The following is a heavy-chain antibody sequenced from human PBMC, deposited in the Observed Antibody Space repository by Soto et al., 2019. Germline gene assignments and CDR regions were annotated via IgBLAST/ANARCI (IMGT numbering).Heavy chain of an antibody. Sequence: QVQLQQWGAGLLKPSETLSLTCAVYGGSFSGYYWSWIRQPPGKGLEWIGEINHSGSTNYNPSLTSRVTISVDTSKNQFSLKLSSVTAADTAVYYCARAGVIAAAGRGFDYWGQGTLVTVSS. CDR1: GGSFSGYY. CDR3: ARAGVIAAAGRGFDY. D-gene: IGHD6-13*01. CDR2: INHSGST. V-gene: IGHV4-34*01. J-gene: IGHJ4*02.